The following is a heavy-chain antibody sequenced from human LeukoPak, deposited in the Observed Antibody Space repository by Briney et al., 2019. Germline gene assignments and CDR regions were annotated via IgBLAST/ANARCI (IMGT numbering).Heavy chain of an antibody. J-gene: IGHJ3*02. Sequence: GGSLRLSCAASGFTFSSYSMNWVRQAPGKGLEWVSSISSSGSTIYYADSVKGRFTISRDNAKNSLYLQMNSLRAEDTAVYYCARDLPLYSSGWYLGAFDIWGQETMVTVSS. V-gene: IGHV3-48*04. D-gene: IGHD6-19*01. CDR1: GFTFSSYS. CDR2: ISSSGSTI. CDR3: ARDLPLYSSGWYLGAFDI.